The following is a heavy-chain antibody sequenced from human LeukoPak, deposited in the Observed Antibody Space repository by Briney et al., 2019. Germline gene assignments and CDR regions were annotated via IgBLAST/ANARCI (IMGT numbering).Heavy chain of an antibody. CDR1: GFTFTDFY. D-gene: IGHD2/OR15-2a*01. Sequence: GGSLRLSCAASGFTFTDFYMSWICQAPGKGLERISYIVSSGATMYYSDSVKGRFTVSRDNAKNSLYLQMNSLRADGTAVYYCARNMGRGYYDYWGQGTLVTVSS. CDR2: IVSSGATM. J-gene: IGHJ4*02. V-gene: IGHV3-11*01. CDR3: ARNMGRGYYDY.